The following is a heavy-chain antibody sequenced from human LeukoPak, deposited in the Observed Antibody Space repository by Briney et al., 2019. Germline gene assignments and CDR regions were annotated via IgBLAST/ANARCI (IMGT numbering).Heavy chain of an antibody. V-gene: IGHV4-59*08. CDR1: GGSISSYY. D-gene: IGHD2-8*02. CDR2: ISDIGSI. Sequence: SETLSLTCTVAGGSISSYYWSWIRQPPGKGMEWIAYISDIGSINYNPSLKSRVTISLDTSKNQFSLKLSSVTAADTAVYYCAGHHPRNTVDFWGQGTLVTVSS. CDR3: AGHHPRNTVDF. J-gene: IGHJ4*02.